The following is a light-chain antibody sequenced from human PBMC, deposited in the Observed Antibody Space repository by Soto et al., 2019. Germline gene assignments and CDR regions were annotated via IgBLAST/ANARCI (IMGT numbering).Light chain of an antibody. CDR1: SSDVGAYNY. CDR3: SSLTTSFTYV. V-gene: IGLV2-14*01. CDR2: EVS. Sequence: QSALTHPASVSGSPGQSFAISCTGTSSDVGAYNYVSWYQQHPGKAPKLLLSEVSNRPSGVSDRFSGSKSGNTASLTISGLQAEDEADYYCSSLTTSFTYVFGTGTKVTVL. J-gene: IGLJ1*01.